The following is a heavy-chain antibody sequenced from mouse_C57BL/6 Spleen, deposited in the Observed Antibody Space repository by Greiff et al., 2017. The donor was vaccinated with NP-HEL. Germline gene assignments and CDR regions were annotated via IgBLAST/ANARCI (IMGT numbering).Heavy chain of an antibody. CDR3: ARRDDSFDY. V-gene: IGHV1-61*01. CDR1: GYTFTSYW. D-gene: IGHD3-3*01. J-gene: IGHJ2*01. Sequence: VQLQHPGAELVRPGSSVKLSCKASGYTFTSYWMDWVTQRPGQGLAWIGNIYPSDSETHYNQKFKDKATLTVDKSSSTAYVQLSSLTSEDSAVYYCARRDDSFDYWGQGTTLTVSS. CDR2: IYPSDSET.